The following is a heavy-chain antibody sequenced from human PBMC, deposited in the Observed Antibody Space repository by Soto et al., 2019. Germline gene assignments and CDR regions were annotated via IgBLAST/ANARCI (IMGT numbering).Heavy chain of an antibody. J-gene: IGHJ6*02. CDR1: GFTFSSYG. CDR2: IWYDGSNK. V-gene: IGHV3-33*01. D-gene: IGHD4-17*01. CDR3: AREVGPGATVTTGYYYGMDV. Sequence: GGSLRLSCAASGFTFSSYGMHWVRQAPGKGLEWVAVIWYDGSNKYYADSVKGRFTISRDNSKNKLYLQMNSLRAEDTAVYYCAREVGPGATVTTGYYYGMDVWGQGTTVTVSS.